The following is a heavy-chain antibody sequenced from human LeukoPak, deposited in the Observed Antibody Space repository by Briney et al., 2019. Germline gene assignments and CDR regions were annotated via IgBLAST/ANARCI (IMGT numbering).Heavy chain of an antibody. J-gene: IGHJ4*02. CDR3: ARVIGAVAPFEY. D-gene: IGHD6-13*01. V-gene: IGHV4-38-2*02. CDR2: IYHNGGT. CDR1: SYSISSGSY. Sequence: PSETLSLTCTVSSYSISSGSYWGWIRQPPGKGLEWIGSIYHNGGTYYNPSLKSRVTISVDTSKNQFSLKLSSITAADTAVYYCARVIGAVAPFEYWGQGTLVTVSS.